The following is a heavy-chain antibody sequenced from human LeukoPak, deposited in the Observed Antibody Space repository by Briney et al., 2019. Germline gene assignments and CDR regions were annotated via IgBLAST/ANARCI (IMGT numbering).Heavy chain of an antibody. Sequence: SGGSLRLSCAASGFTVSSNYMSWVRQAPGKGLEWVSVIYSGGSTYYADSVKGRFTISRDNSKNTLYLQMNSLRAEDTAVYYCARPRERGSYDAATDYWGQGTLVTVSS. D-gene: IGHD1-26*01. CDR3: ARPRERGSYDAATDY. CDR2: IYSGGST. V-gene: IGHV3-53*01. CDR1: GFTVSSNY. J-gene: IGHJ4*02.